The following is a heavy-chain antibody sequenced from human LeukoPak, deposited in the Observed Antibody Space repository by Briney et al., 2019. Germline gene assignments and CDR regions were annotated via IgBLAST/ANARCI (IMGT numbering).Heavy chain of an antibody. D-gene: IGHD4-17*01. CDR3: ARVNYGDIYYYYYYMDV. J-gene: IGHJ6*03. Sequence: GGSLRLSCAASGFTFSSYSMNWVRQAPGKGLEWVSSISSSSYIYYADSVKGRFTISRDNAKNSLYLQMNSLRAEDTAVYYCARVNYGDIYYYYYYMDVWGKGTTVTVSS. CDR2: ISSSSYI. V-gene: IGHV3-21*01. CDR1: GFTFSSYS.